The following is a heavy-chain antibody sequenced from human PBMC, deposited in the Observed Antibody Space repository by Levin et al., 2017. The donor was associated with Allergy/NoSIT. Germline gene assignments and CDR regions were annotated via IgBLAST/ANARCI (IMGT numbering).Heavy chain of an antibody. CDR2: ISGSGGST. CDR3: ANGAMCSGGSCYSRDRAFDY. Sequence: GGSLRLSCAASGFTFSSYAMSWVRQAPGKGLEWVSAISGSGGSTYYADSVKGRFTISRDNSKNTLYLQMNSLRAEDTAVYYCANGAMCSGGSCYSRDRAFDYWGQGTLVTVSS. J-gene: IGHJ4*02. CDR1: GFTFSSYA. D-gene: IGHD2-15*01. V-gene: IGHV3-23*01.